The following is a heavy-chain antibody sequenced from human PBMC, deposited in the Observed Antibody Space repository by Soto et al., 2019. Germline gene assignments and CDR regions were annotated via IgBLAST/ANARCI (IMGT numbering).Heavy chain of an antibody. CDR1: GCSCTSHW. V-gene: IGHV5-51*01. Sequence: GEPLKISYKGSGCSCTSHWIGWVRQMPGKGLEWMGIIYPGDSDTRYSPSFQGQLTISADKSISTAYLQWSSLKASDTAMYYCARLRNWFDPWGQGTLVTVSS. CDR3: ARLRNWFDP. J-gene: IGHJ5*02. CDR2: IYPGDSDT.